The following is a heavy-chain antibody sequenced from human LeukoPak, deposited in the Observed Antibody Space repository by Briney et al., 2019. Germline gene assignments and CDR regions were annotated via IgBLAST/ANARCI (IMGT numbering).Heavy chain of an antibody. V-gene: IGHV1-2*02. CDR3: ARSGLLPARGSYYDY. CDR1: GYTFTSYG. D-gene: IGHD3-3*01. CDR2: INPNSGVA. Sequence: GASVKVSCKASGYTFTSYGISWVRQAPGQGLEWMGWINPNSGVARYSQRFQGRVALTRDTSINTAYMEVRSLTSDDTAVYYCARSGLLPARGSYYDYWGQGTLVTVSS. J-gene: IGHJ4*02.